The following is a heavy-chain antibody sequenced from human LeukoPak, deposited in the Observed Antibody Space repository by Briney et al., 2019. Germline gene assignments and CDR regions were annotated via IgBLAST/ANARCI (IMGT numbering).Heavy chain of an antibody. CDR1: GFSFNTYT. CDR2: ISTSSSYI. Sequence: GGSLRLSCAASGFSFNTYTMNWVRQAPGKGLEWVSSISTSSSYIDYADSVQGRFTISRDNAENSLYLQMNSLRAEDTAVYYCARDEEGYGYHHWGQGTLVTVSS. J-gene: IGHJ4*02. V-gene: IGHV3-21*06. CDR3: ARDEEGYGYHH. D-gene: IGHD5-18*01.